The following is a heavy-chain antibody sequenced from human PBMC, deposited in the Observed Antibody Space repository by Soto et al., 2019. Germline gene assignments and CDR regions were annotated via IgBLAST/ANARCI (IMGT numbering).Heavy chain of an antibody. CDR3: AREAYYDFWSGPDYGMDV. CDR2: ISYDGSNK. CDR1: GFTFSSYA. D-gene: IGHD3-3*01. V-gene: IGHV3-30-3*01. Sequence: QVQLVESGGGVVQPGRSLRLSCAASGFTFSSYAMHWVRQAPGKGLEWVAVISYDGSNKYYADSVKGRFTISRDNSKNTWYLQMTSLRAEDTAVYYCAREAYYDFWSGPDYGMDVWGQGTTVTVSS. J-gene: IGHJ6*02.